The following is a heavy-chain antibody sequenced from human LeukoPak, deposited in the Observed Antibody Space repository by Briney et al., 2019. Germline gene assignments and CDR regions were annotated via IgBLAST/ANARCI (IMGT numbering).Heavy chain of an antibody. D-gene: IGHD1-26*01. CDR3: ARDKSGSDSARGAVIDI. V-gene: IGHV3-48*02. J-gene: IGHJ3*02. CDR2: IRSSSSIM. Sequence: GGSLRLSCAASGFTFSSYTMNWVRKAPGKGLEWISYIRSSSSIMYYADSVKGRFSISRDNAKNSLYLQMNSLRDEDTAVYYCARDKSGSDSARGAVIDICGQGAMVTVSS. CDR1: GFTFSSYT.